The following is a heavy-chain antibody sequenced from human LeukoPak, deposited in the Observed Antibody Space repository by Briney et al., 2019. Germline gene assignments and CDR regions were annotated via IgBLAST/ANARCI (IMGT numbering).Heavy chain of an antibody. D-gene: IGHD2-21*02. CDR3: ARNFYCGGDCAISYFDY. Sequence: GGSLRLSCVASGFAISDYSMNWVRQVPGKGLEWVSYISSSSNKVYYADSVKGRFTISRDNAKNSLFLQMNSLRDDDTAVYYCARNFYCGGDCAISYFDYWGQGTLVTVSS. CDR1: GFAISDYS. V-gene: IGHV3-48*02. CDR2: ISSSSNKV. J-gene: IGHJ4*02.